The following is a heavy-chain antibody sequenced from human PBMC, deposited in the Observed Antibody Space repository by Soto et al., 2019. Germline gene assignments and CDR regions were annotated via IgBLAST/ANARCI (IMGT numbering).Heavy chain of an antibody. Sequence: SETLSLTCAVYGGSFSGYYWSWIRQPPGKGLEWIGEINHSGSTNYNPSLKSRVTISVDTSKNQFSLKLSSVTAADTAVYYCASQLELRQGYYYYYGMDVWGQGPTVT. CDR3: ASQLELRQGYYYYYGMDV. J-gene: IGHJ6*02. CDR1: GGSFSGYY. CDR2: INHSGST. D-gene: IGHD1-7*01. V-gene: IGHV4-34*01.